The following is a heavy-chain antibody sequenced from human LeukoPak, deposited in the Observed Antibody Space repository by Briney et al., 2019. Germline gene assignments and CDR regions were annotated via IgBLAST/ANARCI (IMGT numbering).Heavy chain of an antibody. V-gene: IGHV1-2*02. Sequence: GASVKVSCKASGYTFTGYYMHWVRQAPGQGLEWMGWINPNSGGTNYAQKFQGRVTMTRDTSISTAYMELSRLRSDDTAVYYCARDNYDFWSGPPDWFDPWGQGTLVTVSS. D-gene: IGHD3-3*01. CDR2: INPNSGGT. CDR1: GYTFTGYY. J-gene: IGHJ5*02. CDR3: ARDNYDFWSGPPDWFDP.